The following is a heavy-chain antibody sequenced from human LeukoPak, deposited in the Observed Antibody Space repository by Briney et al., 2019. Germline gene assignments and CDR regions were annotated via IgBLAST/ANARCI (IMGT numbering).Heavy chain of an antibody. CDR3: ARPYSTTARGAFDI. Sequence: SETLSLTCTVSVSGGSISRYYWSWIRQPPGKGLEWIGYIYYSGSTNYNPSLKSRVTISVDTSKNQFSLKLSSVTAADTAVYYCARPYSTTARGAFDIWGQGTMVTVSS. CDR2: IYYSGST. V-gene: IGHV4-59*08. D-gene: IGHD4-11*01. CDR1: GGSISRYY. J-gene: IGHJ3*02.